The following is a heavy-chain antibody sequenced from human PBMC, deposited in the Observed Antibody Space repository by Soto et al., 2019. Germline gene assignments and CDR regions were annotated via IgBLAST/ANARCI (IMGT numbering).Heavy chain of an antibody. CDR1: GFSFSISP. Sequence: GGSLRLSCAASGFSFSISPMHWVRQAPGKGPGWVALISYDGTNKFYADSVKGRFTISRDNSKSTLYLQVDSLRPEDAAVYYCARDPKTSGGQHWAFNYFDSWGQGTLVTVSS. D-gene: IGHD7-27*01. J-gene: IGHJ4*02. V-gene: IGHV3-30-3*01. CDR3: ARDPKTSGGQHWAFNYFDS. CDR2: ISYDGTNK.